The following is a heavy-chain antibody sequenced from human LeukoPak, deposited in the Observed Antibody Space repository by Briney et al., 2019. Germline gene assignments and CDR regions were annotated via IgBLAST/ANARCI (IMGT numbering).Heavy chain of an antibody. CDR3: ARGKNGDSLFDY. Sequence: GGSLRLSCAASGFTYSSYRMHWVRQAPGKGLVWVSRINSDGSSTTYADSVKGRFTISRDNAKKTLFLQMNSLRAQDTAVYYCARGKNGDSLFDYWGQGTLVTVSS. J-gene: IGHJ4*02. D-gene: IGHD4-17*01. CDR1: GFTYSSYR. CDR2: INSDGSST. V-gene: IGHV3-74*03.